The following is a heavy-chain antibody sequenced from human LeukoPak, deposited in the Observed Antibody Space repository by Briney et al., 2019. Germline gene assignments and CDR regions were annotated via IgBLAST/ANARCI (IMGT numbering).Heavy chain of an antibody. J-gene: IGHJ4*02. CDR2: IYYSGST. CDR1: GGSISSGDYY. V-gene: IGHV4-30-4*01. D-gene: IGHD1-26*01. CDR3: AREDYSGHAGGGFDY. Sequence: SSETLSLTCTVSGGSISSGDYYWSWIRQPPGKGLEWIGYIYYSGSTYYNPSLKSRVTISVDTSKNQFSLKLSSVTAADTAVYYCAREDYSGHAGGGFDYWGQGTLVTVSS.